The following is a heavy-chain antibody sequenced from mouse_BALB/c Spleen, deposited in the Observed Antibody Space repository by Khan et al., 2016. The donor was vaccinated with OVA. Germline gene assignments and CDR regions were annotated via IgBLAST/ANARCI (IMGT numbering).Heavy chain of an antibody. D-gene: IGHD1-1*01. CDR3: ARKNGSDFDY. V-gene: IGHV1-20*02. Sequence: VQLQQSGPELVKPGASVKISCKASGYSFTDYFMNWVMQSHGKSLEWIGRINPHIGETFYNQKFKDKATLTVDESSTTAHMELRSLSSEDSAGYYCARKNGSDFDYWGQGTTLTVSS. CDR1: GYSFTDYF. CDR2: INPHIGET. J-gene: IGHJ2*01.